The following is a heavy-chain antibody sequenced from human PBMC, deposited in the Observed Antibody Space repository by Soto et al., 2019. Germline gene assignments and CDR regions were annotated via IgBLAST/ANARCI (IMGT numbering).Heavy chain of an antibody. Sequence: PGGSLRLSCAASGYTFSDYYMSWIRQAPGKGLEWISYIDTSSTKIYYADSVKGRFTISRDNAKNSLYLEMNSLRDEDTAVYYCASHYDMWSGYLSPVEYWGQGTLVTVSS. CDR1: GYTFSDYY. D-gene: IGHD3-3*01. J-gene: IGHJ4*02. CDR3: ASHYDMWSGYLSPVEY. CDR2: IDTSSTKI. V-gene: IGHV3-11*01.